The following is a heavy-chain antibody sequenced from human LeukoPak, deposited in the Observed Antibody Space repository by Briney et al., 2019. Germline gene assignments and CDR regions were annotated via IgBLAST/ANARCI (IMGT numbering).Heavy chain of an antibody. Sequence: ASVKVSCKASGYTFTSYDINWVRQATGQGLEWMGWMNPNSGNTGYAQKFQGRVTMTRNTSISTAYMELSSLRSEGTAVYYCARGRKNDFWSGYYPYYFDYWGQGTLVTVSS. J-gene: IGHJ4*02. CDR1: GYTFTSYD. CDR2: MNPNSGNT. V-gene: IGHV1-8*01. CDR3: ARGRKNDFWSGYYPYYFDY. D-gene: IGHD3-3*01.